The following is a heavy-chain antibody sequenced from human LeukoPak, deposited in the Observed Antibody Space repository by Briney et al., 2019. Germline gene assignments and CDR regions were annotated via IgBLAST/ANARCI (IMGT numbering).Heavy chain of an antibody. CDR3: AKKTVTFDN. CDR2: ITNSGNSK. Sequence: KRLEWVSYITNSGNSKSYADSVKGRFTISRDNTKNSLYLQMNGLRAEDTAVYYCAKKTVTFDNWGQGTLVTVFS. V-gene: IGHV3-11*03. D-gene: IGHD4-17*01. J-gene: IGHJ4*02.